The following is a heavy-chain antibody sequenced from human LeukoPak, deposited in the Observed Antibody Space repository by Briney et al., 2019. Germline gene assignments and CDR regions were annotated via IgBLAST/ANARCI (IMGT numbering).Heavy chain of an antibody. CDR3: ARSHQRVGIEDY. Sequence: GGSLRLSCAASGFTFNSFGMSWVRQAPGKGLEWLSYISSSSSTIYYADSVRGRFTISRDNAKNSLYLQINSLRADDTAVYYCARSHQRVGIEDYWGQGNLVTVSS. V-gene: IGHV3-48*04. CDR2: ISSSSSTI. D-gene: IGHD1-26*01. J-gene: IGHJ4*02. CDR1: GFTFNSFG.